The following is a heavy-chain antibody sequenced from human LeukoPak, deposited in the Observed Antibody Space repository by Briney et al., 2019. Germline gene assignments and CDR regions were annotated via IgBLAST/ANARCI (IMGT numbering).Heavy chain of an antibody. CDR3: ARRTSSSWVFDH. CDR2: IYTSGST. D-gene: IGHD6-13*01. CDR1: GRSISSYY. Sequence: NPSETLSLTCTVSGRSISSYYWSWIRQPPGKGLEWIGYIYTSGSTNYNPSLKSRVTISIDTSQNQFSLKLSSVTAADTAVYYCARRTSSSWVFDHWGQGTLVTVSS. V-gene: IGHV4-4*09. J-gene: IGHJ4*02.